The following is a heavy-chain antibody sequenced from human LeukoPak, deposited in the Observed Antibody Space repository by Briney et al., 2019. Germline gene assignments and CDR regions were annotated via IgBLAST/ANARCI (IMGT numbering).Heavy chain of an antibody. V-gene: IGHV3-7*01. CDR3: ARANSGWYYFDY. CDR2: IKQDGSEK. Sequence: GGSLRLSCGASGFTFSSYWMSWVRQAPGKGLEWVANIKQDGSEKYYVDSVKGRFTISRDNAKNSLYLQVNSLRAEDTAVYYCARANSGWYYFDYWGQGTLVTVSS. CDR1: GFTFSSYW. J-gene: IGHJ4*02. D-gene: IGHD6-19*01.